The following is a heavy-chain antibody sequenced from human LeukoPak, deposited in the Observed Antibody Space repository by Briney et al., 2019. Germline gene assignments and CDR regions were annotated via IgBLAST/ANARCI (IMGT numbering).Heavy chain of an antibody. J-gene: IGHJ4*02. V-gene: IGHV1-69*13. CDR3: ARGPPNWGYDY. Sequence: VASVKVSCKASGGTFSSYAIGWVRQAPGQGLEWMGGIIPIFGTANYAQKFQGRVTITADESTSTAYMELSSLRSEDTAVYYCARGPPNWGYDYWGPGTLVTVSS. CDR1: GGTFSSYA. D-gene: IGHD7-27*01. CDR2: IIPIFGTA.